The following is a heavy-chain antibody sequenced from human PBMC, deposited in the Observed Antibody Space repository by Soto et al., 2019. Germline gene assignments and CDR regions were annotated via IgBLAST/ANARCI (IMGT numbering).Heavy chain of an antibody. V-gene: IGHV4-34*01. Sequence: SETLSLTCAVYGVPFNAYFWNWVRQPPGKGLGWIGEATPDGRSNYNPSLRSRVTISKDTSKNQFSLEVRSLTAADTAGDYCTTSGRSWPDSFDFWGQGAMVTVSS. CDR1: GVPFNAYF. CDR3: TTSGRSWPDSFDF. J-gene: IGHJ3*01. CDR2: ATPDGRS. D-gene: IGHD6-13*01.